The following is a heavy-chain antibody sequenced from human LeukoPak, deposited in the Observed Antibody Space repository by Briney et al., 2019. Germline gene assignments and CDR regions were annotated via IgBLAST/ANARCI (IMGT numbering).Heavy chain of an antibody. CDR2: ISYDGSNK. V-gene: IGHV3-30*18. CDR1: GFTFGSYG. CDR3: AKGSSGASGYYGMDV. Sequence: GRSLRLSCAASGFTFGSYGMHWVRQAPGKGLEWVAVISYDGSNKYYADSVKGRFTISRDNSKNTLYLQMNSLRAEDTAVYYCAKGSSGASGYYGMDVWGQGTTVTVSS. J-gene: IGHJ6*02. D-gene: IGHD6-6*01.